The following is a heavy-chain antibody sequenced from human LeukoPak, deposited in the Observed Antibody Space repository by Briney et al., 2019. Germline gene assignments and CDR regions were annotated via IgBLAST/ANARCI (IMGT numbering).Heavy chain of an antibody. D-gene: IGHD2-21*02. CDR2: ISSGSSYI. Sequence: PGGSLRLSCAGSGFTFSSYSMKWVRQAPGKGLEWVSSISSGSSYIYYADSVKGRFTISRDNSKNTLYLQMNSLRAEDTAIYYCAKGKVVTGIDYWGQGTLVTVSS. V-gene: IGHV3-21*04. CDR3: AKGKVVTGIDY. CDR1: GFTFSSYS. J-gene: IGHJ4*02.